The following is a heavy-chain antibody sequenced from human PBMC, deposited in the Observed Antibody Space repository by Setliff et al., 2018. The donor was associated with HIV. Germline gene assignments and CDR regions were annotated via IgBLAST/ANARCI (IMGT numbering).Heavy chain of an antibody. J-gene: IGHJ6*03. CDR1: GDSISSYY. Sequence: SETLSLTCTVSGDSISSYYWSWIRQPAGKGLEWIGRIYTSGSTNYNPSLKSRVTISVDTSKNQFSLKLSPVTAADTAVYYCARDSVTISYYYYMDVWGEGTTVTVSS. CDR2: IYTSGST. V-gene: IGHV4-4*07. D-gene: IGHD1-1*01. CDR3: ARDSVTISYYYYMDV.